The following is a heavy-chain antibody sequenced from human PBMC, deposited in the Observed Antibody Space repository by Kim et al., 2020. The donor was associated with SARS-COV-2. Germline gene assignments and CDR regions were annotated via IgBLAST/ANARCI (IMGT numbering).Heavy chain of an antibody. CDR3: ATDYAYDSSGYISY. D-gene: IGHD3-22*01. V-gene: IGHV1-24*01. Sequence: ASVKVSCKVSRYTLTELSMHWVRQAPGKGLEGMGGCDPEDGETLYAQKFQGRVTMTVDTYTDTAYMELSSLRSEDTAVYYCATDYAYDSSGYISYWGQGTLVTVSS. CDR1: RYTLTELS. J-gene: IGHJ4*02. CDR2: CDPEDGET.